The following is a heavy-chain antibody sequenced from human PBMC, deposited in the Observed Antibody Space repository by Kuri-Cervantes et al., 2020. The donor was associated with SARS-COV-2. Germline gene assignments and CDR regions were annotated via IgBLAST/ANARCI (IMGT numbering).Heavy chain of an antibody. J-gene: IGHJ3*02. CDR2: IYWDDDK. CDR3: ARTPPRYNWNDGAAAFDI. Sequence: SGPTLVKPTQTLTLTCTFSGFSLSTSGVGVGWIRQPPGKALEWLALIYWDDDKRYSPSLKSKLTITKDTSKNQVVLKMTNMDPVDTATYYCARTPPRYNWNDGAAAFDIWGQGTMVTVSS. CDR1: GFSLSTSGVG. V-gene: IGHV2-5*02. D-gene: IGHD1-1*01.